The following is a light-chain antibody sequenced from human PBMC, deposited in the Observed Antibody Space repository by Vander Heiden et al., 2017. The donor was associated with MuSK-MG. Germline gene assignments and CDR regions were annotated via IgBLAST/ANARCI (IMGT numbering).Light chain of an antibody. CDR1: ESIRRY. J-gene: IGKJ2*01. CDR3: QQSFSSYT. CDR2: ATS. Sequence: ILMTQSPSSLSASVGDRVTITCRASESIRRYLNWYQYKPGKAPQLLIYATSSLQNGVPSRFSDSGSGTDFTLTITALRPEDFATYYCQQSFSSYTFGPGTKVQIK. V-gene: IGKV1-39*01.